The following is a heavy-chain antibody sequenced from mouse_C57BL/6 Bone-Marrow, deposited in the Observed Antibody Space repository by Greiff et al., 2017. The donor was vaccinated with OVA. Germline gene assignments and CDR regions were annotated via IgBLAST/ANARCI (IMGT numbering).Heavy chain of an antibody. CDR3: ARPSNYDWFAY. Sequence: EVQLLESGGDLVKPGGSLKLSCAASGYTFSSYGMSWVRQTPDQRLEWVATISRGGSYTNYPDSVKGRSTISRDNAKNTLYLQMSSLMSEDTAMYYCARPSNYDWFAYWGEGTLLTVSA. CDR2: ISRGGSYT. CDR1: GYTFSSYG. D-gene: IGHD2-4*01. V-gene: IGHV5-6*01. J-gene: IGHJ3*01.